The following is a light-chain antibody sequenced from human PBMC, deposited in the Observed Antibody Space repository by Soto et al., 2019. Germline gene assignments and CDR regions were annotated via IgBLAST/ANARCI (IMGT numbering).Light chain of an antibody. Sequence: QSVLTQPASVSGSPGQSITISCTGTISDFVIYNYVSWYQQHPGKAPKLMIYEVSNRPSGVSNRFSGSKSGNTASLTISGLQAEDEADYYCSSYTSSSTRVFGTGTKVTVL. V-gene: IGLV2-14*01. J-gene: IGLJ1*01. CDR1: ISDFVIYNY. CDR2: EVS. CDR3: SSYTSSSTRV.